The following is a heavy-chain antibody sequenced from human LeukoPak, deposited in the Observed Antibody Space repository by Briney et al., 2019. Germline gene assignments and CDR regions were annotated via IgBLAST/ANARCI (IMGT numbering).Heavy chain of an antibody. J-gene: IGHJ3*02. V-gene: IGHV3-23*01. CDR3: AKDHELWFGALHAFDI. D-gene: IGHD3-10*01. CDR1: GFTVSTNS. CDR2: ISGSGGST. Sequence: AGGSLRLSCTVSGFTVSTNSMSWVRQAPGKGLEWVSAISGSGGSTYYADSVKGRFTISRDNSKNTLYLQMNSLRAEDTAVYYCAKDHELWFGALHAFDIWGQGTMVTVSS.